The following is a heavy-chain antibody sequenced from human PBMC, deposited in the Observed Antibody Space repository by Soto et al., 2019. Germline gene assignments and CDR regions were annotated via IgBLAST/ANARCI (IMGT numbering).Heavy chain of an antibody. V-gene: IGHV4-34*01. Sequence: PSETLSLTCAVYGGSFSGDYWSWIRQPPGKGLEWIGEINHSGSTNYNPSLKSRVTISVDTSKNQFSLKLSSVTAADTAVYYCARTAYSSSSKLFDYWGQGTLVTVSS. D-gene: IGHD6-13*01. CDR1: GGSFSGDY. CDR3: ARTAYSSSSKLFDY. J-gene: IGHJ4*02. CDR2: INHSGST.